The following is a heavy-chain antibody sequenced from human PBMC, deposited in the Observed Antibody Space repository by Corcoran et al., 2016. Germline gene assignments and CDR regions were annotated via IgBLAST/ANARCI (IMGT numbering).Heavy chain of an antibody. CDR2: IIPIFGTA. D-gene: IGHD2-2*02. CDR1: GGTFSSYA. V-gene: IGHV1-69*06. Sequence: QVQLVQSGPEVKKPGSSVKVSCKASGGTFSSYAISWVRQAPGHGLEWMGGIIPIFGTANYAQKFQGRVTITADKSTSTAYMELSSLRSEDTAVCDCAGDGRYLRGRIWGQGTMVTVSS. J-gene: IGHJ3*02. CDR3: AGDGRYLRGRI.